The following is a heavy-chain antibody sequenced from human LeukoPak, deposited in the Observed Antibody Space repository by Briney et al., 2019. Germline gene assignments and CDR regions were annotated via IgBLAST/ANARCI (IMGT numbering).Heavy chain of an antibody. CDR3: ARSGFIFDF. CDR2: TYYRSKWYN. J-gene: IGHJ5*01. Sequence: SQTLSLTCAIFGDSFSANNAAWNWIRQSPSRGFEWLGRTYYRSKWYNDSAVSVKGRVSIYPDTSKNQFSLHLDSVTPEDTAVYYCARSGFIFDFWGQGTLVTVSS. D-gene: IGHD3-10*01. CDR1: GDSFSANNAA. V-gene: IGHV6-1*01.